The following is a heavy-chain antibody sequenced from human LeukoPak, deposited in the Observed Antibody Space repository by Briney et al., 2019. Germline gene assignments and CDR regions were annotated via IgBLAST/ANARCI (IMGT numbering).Heavy chain of an antibody. J-gene: IGHJ4*02. D-gene: IGHD3-3*01. CDR1: GFTFSSYS. CDR2: ISSSSSYI. Sequence: GGSLRLSCAASGFTFSSYSMNWVRQAPGKGLEWVSSISSSSSYIYYADSVKGRFTISRDNAKNSLYLQMNSLRAEDTAVYYCAKGGFWDGLQDFDYWGQGTLVTVSS. CDR3: AKGGFWDGLQDFDY. V-gene: IGHV3-21*04.